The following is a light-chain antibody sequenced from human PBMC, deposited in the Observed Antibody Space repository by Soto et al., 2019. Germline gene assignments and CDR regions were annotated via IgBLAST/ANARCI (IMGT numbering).Light chain of an antibody. Sequence: QSVLTQPASGSGSPGQSITIACTGTSSDVGSYNLVSWYQQHPGKAPKLMIYEGSKRPSGVSNRFSGSKSGNTASLTISGLQAEDEADYYCCSYAGSVVFGGGTKLTV. CDR2: EGS. J-gene: IGLJ2*01. V-gene: IGLV2-23*01. CDR1: SSDVGSYNL. CDR3: CSYAGSVV.